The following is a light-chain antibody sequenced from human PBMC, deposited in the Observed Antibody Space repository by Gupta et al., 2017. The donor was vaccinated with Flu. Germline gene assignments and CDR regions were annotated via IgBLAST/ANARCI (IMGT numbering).Light chain of an antibody. Sequence: QSALTQPASVSGSPGQSITIFCTGTSSDVGAYDYVSWYQHHPGKAPKLIIYEVSNRPSGVANRFSGSKSDNTASLTSSGLQVDDEADYYGSSYRSSSTRVVFGTGTKVTV. CDR1: SSDVGAYDY. J-gene: IGLJ1*01. CDR3: SSYRSSSTRVV. V-gene: IGLV2-14*01. CDR2: EVS.